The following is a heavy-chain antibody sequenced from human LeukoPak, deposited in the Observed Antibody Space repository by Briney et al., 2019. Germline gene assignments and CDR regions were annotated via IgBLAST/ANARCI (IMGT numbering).Heavy chain of an antibody. Sequence: SVKVSCKASGGTFSSYAISWVRQAPGQGLEWMGGIIPIFGTANYAQKFLGRVTITADESTSTAYMELSSLRSEDTAVYYCATTYGSGSYFLDYWGQGTQVTVSS. CDR1: GGTFSSYA. D-gene: IGHD3-10*01. V-gene: IGHV1-69*13. J-gene: IGHJ4*02. CDR2: IIPIFGTA. CDR3: ATTYGSGSYFLDY.